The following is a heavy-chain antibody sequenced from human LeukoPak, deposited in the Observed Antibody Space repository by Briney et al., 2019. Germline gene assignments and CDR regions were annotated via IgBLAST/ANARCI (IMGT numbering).Heavy chain of an antibody. Sequence: GGSLRLSCAASGFTFSSYWMHWVRQAPGKGLVWVSRINSDGISTTYADSVKGRFTISRDNAKNTLYLQMNSLRAEDTAVYYCARTGYSYGYGLVDYWGQGTLVTVSS. D-gene: IGHD5-18*01. CDR3: ARTGYSYGYGLVDY. J-gene: IGHJ4*02. V-gene: IGHV3-74*01. CDR2: INSDGIST. CDR1: GFTFSSYW.